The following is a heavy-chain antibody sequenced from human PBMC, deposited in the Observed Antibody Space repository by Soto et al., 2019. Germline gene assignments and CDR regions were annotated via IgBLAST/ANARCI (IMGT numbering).Heavy chain of an antibody. CDR1: GYTFTSYA. D-gene: IGHD3-9*01. J-gene: IGHJ2*01. CDR2: INAGNGNT. Sequence: QVQLVQSGAEVKKPGASVKVSCKASGYTFTSYAMHWVRQAPGQRLEWMGWINAGNGNTKYSQKFQGRVTITRDTSASTAYMELSCLRSEDAAVYYCARVPLTPRRYFDLWGRGTLVTVSS. V-gene: IGHV1-3*01. CDR3: ARVPLTPRRYFDL.